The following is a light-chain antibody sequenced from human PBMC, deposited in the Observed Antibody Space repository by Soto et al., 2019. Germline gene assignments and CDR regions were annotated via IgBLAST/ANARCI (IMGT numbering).Light chain of an antibody. V-gene: IGKV1-13*02. J-gene: IGKJ2*01. Sequence: AIPLTQSPSSLSASVGDRVTISCRASQGISSALAWYQQKLGKAPKLLIYDASSLESGVTSRFSGSGSGTDFTLTISSLQPEDFATYYCQQFNSYPHTFGQGTKLEIK. CDR1: QGISSA. CDR2: DAS. CDR3: QQFNSYPHT.